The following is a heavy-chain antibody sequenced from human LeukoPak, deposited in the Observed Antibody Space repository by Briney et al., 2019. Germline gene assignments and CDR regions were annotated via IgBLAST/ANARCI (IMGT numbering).Heavy chain of an antibody. CDR2: ISGYNGNT. V-gene: IGHV1-18*01. Sequence: GPVKVSCKASGYTFTTYGISWVRQAPGQGLEWMGWISGYNGNTKYAQNFQGRVTVSTDTSTTTVYMELRSLRSDDTAVYYCARDWWYGDYLIGNNWGQGTLVTVSS. CDR3: ARDWWYGDYLIGNN. J-gene: IGHJ4*02. CDR1: GYTFTTYG. D-gene: IGHD4-17*01.